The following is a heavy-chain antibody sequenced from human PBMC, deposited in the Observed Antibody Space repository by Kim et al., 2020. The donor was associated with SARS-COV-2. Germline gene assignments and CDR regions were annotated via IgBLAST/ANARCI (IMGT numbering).Heavy chain of an antibody. V-gene: IGHV3-15*01. Sequence: KGRFTISRDDSKNTLYLQMNSLKTEDTAVYYCTTEGIVVVPAATLGDFDYWGQGTLVTVSS. CDR3: TTEGIVVVPAATLGDFDY. J-gene: IGHJ4*02. D-gene: IGHD2-2*01.